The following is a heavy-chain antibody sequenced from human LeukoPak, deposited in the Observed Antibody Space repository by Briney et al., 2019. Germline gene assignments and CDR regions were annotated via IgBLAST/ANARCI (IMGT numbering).Heavy chain of an antibody. J-gene: IGHJ4*02. V-gene: IGHV3-66*02. Sequence: GGSLRLSCAASGFTVSSNYMSWVRQAPGKGLEWVSVIYSGGSTYYPDSVKGRFTISRDNSKNTLYLQMNSLRAEDTAVYYCARSRGYCSSTSCYTDLNYFDYWGQGTLVTVSS. CDR2: IYSGGST. CDR1: GFTVSSNY. CDR3: ARSRGYCSSTSCYTDLNYFDY. D-gene: IGHD2-2*02.